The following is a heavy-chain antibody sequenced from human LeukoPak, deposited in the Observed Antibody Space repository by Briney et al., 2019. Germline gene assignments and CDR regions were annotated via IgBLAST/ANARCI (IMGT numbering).Heavy chain of an antibody. V-gene: IGHV3-48*01. J-gene: IGHJ4*02. CDR1: GFTFSSYS. D-gene: IGHD6-19*01. Sequence: PGGSLRLSCAASGFTFSSYSMNWVRQAPGKGLEWVSYISSSSSTIYYADSVKGRFTISRDNAKNSLYLQMNSLRAEDTAVYYCASISSGWYSGYWGQGTLVTVSS. CDR2: ISSSSSTI. CDR3: ASISSGWYSGY.